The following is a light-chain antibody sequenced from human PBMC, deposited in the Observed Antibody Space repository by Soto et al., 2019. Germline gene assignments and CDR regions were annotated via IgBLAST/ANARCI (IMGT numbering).Light chain of an antibody. V-gene: IGKV1-16*01. CDR3: QQYNNYWT. Sequence: DIQLTQSPSSLSASVGDKVTINCRASQSIRSYLNWVQQKPGKAPKLLIYDASSLQTGVPSRFSGSGSATEFTLTISSLQPDDFATYYCQQYNNYWTFGQGTKV. J-gene: IGKJ1*01. CDR1: QSIRSY. CDR2: DAS.